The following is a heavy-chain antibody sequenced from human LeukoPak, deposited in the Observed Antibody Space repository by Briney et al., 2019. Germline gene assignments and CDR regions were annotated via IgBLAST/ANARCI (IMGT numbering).Heavy chain of an antibody. J-gene: IGHJ4*02. CDR1: GFTFSSYW. CDR3: AKDSQIAKWELQPYYFDY. V-gene: IGHV3-7*03. CDR2: IKQDGSEK. Sequence: GGSLRLSCAASGFTFSSYWMSWVRQAPGKGLEWVANIKQDGSEKYYVDSVKGRFTISRDNAKNTLYLQMNTLRAEDTAVYYCAKDSQIAKWELQPYYFDYWGQGTLVTVSS. D-gene: IGHD1-26*01.